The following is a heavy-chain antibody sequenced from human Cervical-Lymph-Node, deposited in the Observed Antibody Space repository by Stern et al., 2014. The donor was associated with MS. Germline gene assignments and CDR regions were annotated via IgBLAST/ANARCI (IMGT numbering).Heavy chain of an antibody. J-gene: IGHJ4*02. CDR3: ARLGDVAK. Sequence: QLQLQESGPGLVKPSETLSLTCTVSGDSISTYYWSWIRQPPGKGLEWIGYIHHSGNTNSNPSLKIRVPVSVDPSKNQFSLKLNSMTAADTAVYYCARLGDVAKWGQGTLVIVSS. D-gene: IGHD1-26*01. CDR1: GDSISTYY. CDR2: IHHSGNT. V-gene: IGHV4-59*08.